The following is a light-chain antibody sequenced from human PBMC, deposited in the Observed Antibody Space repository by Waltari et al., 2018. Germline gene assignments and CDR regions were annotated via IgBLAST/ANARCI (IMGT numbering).Light chain of an antibody. CDR2: DVS. CDR3: SSYTRRNTVI. CDR1: DSDIGAYHY. Sequence: QSALAQPASVSGSPGQSITISCTGTDSDIGAYHYVSWYQQHPGIAPKLLLYDVSDRPSGASDRFSGSKSGKTASLTISGLQPEDAADYYCSSYTRRNTVIFGGGTKLTVV. J-gene: IGLJ2*01. V-gene: IGLV2-14*03.